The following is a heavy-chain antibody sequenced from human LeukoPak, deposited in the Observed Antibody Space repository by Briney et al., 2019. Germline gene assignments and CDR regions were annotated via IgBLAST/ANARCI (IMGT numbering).Heavy chain of an antibody. D-gene: IGHD2-15*01. V-gene: IGHV3-7*03. Sequence: GGSLRLSCAASGFTFSNYWMTWVRQAPGKGLEWVANINRDGSERYYVDSVKGRFTISRDDAKSSLYLQMNSLRAEDTAVYYCARKGYCSGGSCYLLPYFQHWGQGTLVTVSS. J-gene: IGHJ1*01. CDR1: GFTFSNYW. CDR3: ARKGYCSGGSCYLLPYFQH. CDR2: INRDGSER.